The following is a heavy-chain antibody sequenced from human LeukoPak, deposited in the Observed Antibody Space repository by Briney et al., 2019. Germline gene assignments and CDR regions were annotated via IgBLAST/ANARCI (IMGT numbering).Heavy chain of an antibody. Sequence: ASVKVSCKTSGYTFIDYYMHWVRQAPGQGLEWMGIINPSGGSTSYAQKFQGRVTLTRDTSTSTVYMELSSLRSEDTAVYYCARDYGGNGGFDYWGQGTLVTVSS. J-gene: IGHJ4*02. D-gene: IGHD4-23*01. CDR3: ARDYGGNGGFDY. CDR1: GYTFIDYY. CDR2: INPSGGST. V-gene: IGHV1-46*01.